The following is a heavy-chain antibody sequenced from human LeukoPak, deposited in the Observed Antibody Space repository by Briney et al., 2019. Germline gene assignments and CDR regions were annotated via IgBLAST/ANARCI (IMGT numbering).Heavy chain of an antibody. D-gene: IGHD3-22*01. CDR2: IYYSGST. CDR3: ARHDMYYYDSSGYYPRYWYFDL. V-gene: IGHV4-59*08. J-gene: IGHJ2*01. CDR1: GGSISSYY. Sequence: SETLSLTCTVSGGSISSYYWSWIRQPPGKGLEWIGYIYYSGSTNYNPSLKSRVTISVDTSKNQFSLKLSSVTAADTAVYYCARHDMYYYDSSGYYPRYWYFDLWGCGTLVTVSS.